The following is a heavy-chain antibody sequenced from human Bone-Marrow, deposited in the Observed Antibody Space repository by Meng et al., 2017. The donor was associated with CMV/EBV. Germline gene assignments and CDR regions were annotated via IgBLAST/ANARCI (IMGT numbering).Heavy chain of an antibody. CDR1: GFTFSSYW. V-gene: IGHV3-7*01. CDR2: IKQDGSEK. J-gene: IGHJ6*02. D-gene: IGHD3-3*01. Sequence: ESLKISCAASGFTFSSYWMSWVRQAPGKGLEWVANIKQDGSEKYYVDSVKGRFTISRDNAKNSLYLQMNSLRAEDTAVYYCARDRQLRRLRPSSADVWGQGTTVTVSS. CDR3: ARDRQLRRLRPSSADV.